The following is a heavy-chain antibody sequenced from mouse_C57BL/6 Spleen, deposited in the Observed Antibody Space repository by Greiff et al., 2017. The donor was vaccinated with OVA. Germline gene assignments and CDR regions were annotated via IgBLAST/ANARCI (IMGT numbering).Heavy chain of an antibody. J-gene: IGHJ4*01. CDR1: GYTFTDYN. D-gene: IGHD2-1*01. CDR2: INPNNGGT. V-gene: IGHV1-22*01. Sequence: DVQLQESGPELVKPGASVKMSCKASGYTFTDYNMHWVKQSHGKSLEWIGYINPNNGGTSYNQKFKGKATLTVNKSSSTAYMELRSLTSEDSAVYYCARRALYYGNYDYAMDYWGQGTSVTVSS. CDR3: ARRALYYGNYDYAMDY.